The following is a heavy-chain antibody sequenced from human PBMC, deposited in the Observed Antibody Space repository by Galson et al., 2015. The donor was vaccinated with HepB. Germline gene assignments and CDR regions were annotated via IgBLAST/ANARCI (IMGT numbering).Heavy chain of an antibody. CDR3: ARDADYGGNSFFDY. D-gene: IGHD4-23*01. Sequence: SCKASGYTFTGDYLHWVRQAPGQGLEWMGWINPNSGGTNYAQKFQGRVTMTRDTSISTAYMELSRLRSDDTAVYYCARDADYGGNSFFDYWGQGTLVTVSS. CDR1: GYTFTGDY. V-gene: IGHV1-2*02. CDR2: INPNSGGT. J-gene: IGHJ4*02.